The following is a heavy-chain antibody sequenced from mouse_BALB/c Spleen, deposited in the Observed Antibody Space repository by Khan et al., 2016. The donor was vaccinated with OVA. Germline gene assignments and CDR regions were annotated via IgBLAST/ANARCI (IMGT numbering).Heavy chain of an antibody. D-gene: IGHD2-14*01. CDR2: IYPFNDDT. Sequence: VQLQQSGPELVKPGASVKMSCEASGYTFTSYVIHWVKQKPGQGLEWIGYIYPFNDDTKYNETFKGKATLTSDTSSSTAYMELRSLTSEDSAVYYCAKNYRDDVYFDYWGQGTTLTVSS. V-gene: IGHV1S136*01. CDR1: GYTFTSYV. CDR3: AKNYRDDVYFDY. J-gene: IGHJ2*01.